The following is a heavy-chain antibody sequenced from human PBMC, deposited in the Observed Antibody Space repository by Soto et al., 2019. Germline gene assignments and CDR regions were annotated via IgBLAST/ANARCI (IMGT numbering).Heavy chain of an antibody. CDR2: IIPIFGTA. CDR3: ARGRITMVRDLNWFDP. Sequence: ASVKVSCKASGGTFSSYAISWVRQAPGQGLEWMGGIIPIFGTANYAQKFQGRVTITADESTSTAYMELSSLRSEDTAVYYCARGRITMVRDLNWFDPWGQGTLVTVSS. D-gene: IGHD3-10*01. J-gene: IGHJ5*02. V-gene: IGHV1-69*13. CDR1: GGTFSSYA.